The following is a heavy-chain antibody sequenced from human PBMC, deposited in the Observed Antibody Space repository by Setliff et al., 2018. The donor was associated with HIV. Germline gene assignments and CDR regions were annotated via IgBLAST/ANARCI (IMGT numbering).Heavy chain of an antibody. Sequence: HPGGSLRLSCAASGFTFSSYAMSWVRQAPGKGLEWVSTISGSGASTYYADSVRGHFIISRDNSKNTVYLQMNSLRADDTAVYYCAKGYASGWYWWFDFWGQGTLVTVSS. CDR1: GFTFSSYA. J-gene: IGHJ4*02. D-gene: IGHD6-19*01. CDR3: AKGYASGWYWWFDF. V-gene: IGHV3-23*01. CDR2: ISGSGAST.